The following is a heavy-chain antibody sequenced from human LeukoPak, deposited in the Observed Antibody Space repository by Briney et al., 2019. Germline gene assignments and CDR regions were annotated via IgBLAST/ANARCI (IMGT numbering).Heavy chain of an antibody. CDR1: GFTFDDYA. CDR2: ITWNSDNI. CDR3: AKDTGGYSSSWYPFDI. D-gene: IGHD6-13*01. V-gene: IGHV3-9*01. Sequence: GGSLRLSCAASGFTFDDYAMHWVRQAPGEGLEWVSGITWNSDNIAYADSVKGRFTISRDNAKNSLYLQMNSLRAEDTALYYCAKDTGGYSSSWYPFDIWGQGTMVTVSS. J-gene: IGHJ3*02.